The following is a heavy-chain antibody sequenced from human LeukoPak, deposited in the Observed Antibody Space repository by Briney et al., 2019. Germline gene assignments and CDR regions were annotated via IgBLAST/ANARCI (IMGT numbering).Heavy chain of an antibody. V-gene: IGHV3-9*03. D-gene: IGHD3-10*01. CDR1: GFTFDDYA. CDR3: AKSHSEYYGSGSFNY. J-gene: IGHJ4*02. Sequence: GGSLRLSCAASGFTFDDYAMHWVRQAPGKGLEWVSGISWNSGSIGYADSVKGRFTIPRDNAKNSLYLQMNSLRAEDMALYYCAKSHSEYYGSGSFNYWGQGTLVTVSS. CDR2: ISWNSGSI.